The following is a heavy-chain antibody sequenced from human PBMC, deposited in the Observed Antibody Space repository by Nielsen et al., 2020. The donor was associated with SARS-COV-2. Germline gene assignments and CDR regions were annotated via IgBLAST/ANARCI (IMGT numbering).Heavy chain of an antibody. CDR2: IYYTGST. CDR3: ARGFLGMDV. V-gene: IGHV4-34*09. J-gene: IGHJ6*02. Sequence: LRLSCAASGFTFSSYSMNWVRQAPGKGLEWIGYIYYTGSTHYNPSLQSRITISVDTSKNQFSLRLSSVTAADTAVYYCARGFLGMDVWGQGTTVTVSS. D-gene: IGHD2/OR15-2a*01. CDR1: GFTFSSYS.